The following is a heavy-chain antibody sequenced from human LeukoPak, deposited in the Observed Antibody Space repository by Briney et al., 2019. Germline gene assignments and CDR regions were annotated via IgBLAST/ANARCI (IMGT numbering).Heavy chain of an antibody. J-gene: IGHJ4*02. CDR2: IYYSGST. D-gene: IGHD2-2*01. CDR1: GGSISSSSYY. Sequence: PSETLSLTCTVSGGSISSSSYYWGWIRQPPGKGLEWIGSIYYSGSTYYNPSLKSRVTISVDTSKNQFSLKLSSVTAADTAVYYCAREGYCSSTSCSSDFDYWGQGTLVTVSS. V-gene: IGHV4-39*07. CDR3: AREGYCSSTSCSSDFDY.